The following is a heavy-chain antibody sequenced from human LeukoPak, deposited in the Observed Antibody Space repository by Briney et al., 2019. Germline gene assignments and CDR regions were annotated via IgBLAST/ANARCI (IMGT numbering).Heavy chain of an antibody. Sequence: SETLSLTCTVSGASISRTTYYWGWFRQPPGKGLEWIATMFYSGYTYYNPSLKSRVTISIDTSENQVSLKLSFVTAADTALYYCAKEPTGDKSFDFWGQGTLVTVSS. CDR3: AKEPTGDKSFDF. CDR1: GASISRTTYY. J-gene: IGHJ4*02. CDR2: MFYSGYT. D-gene: IGHD7-27*01. V-gene: IGHV4-39*07.